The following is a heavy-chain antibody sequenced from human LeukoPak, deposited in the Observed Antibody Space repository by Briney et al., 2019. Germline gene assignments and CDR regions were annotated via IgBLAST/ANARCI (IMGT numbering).Heavy chain of an antibody. CDR1: GFTFNSYS. CDR2: ISSSSSYI. J-gene: IGHJ4*02. CDR3: ARSYGSGFSDFGY. Sequence: GGSLRLSCAASGFTFNSYSMNWVRQAPGKGLEWVSSISSSSSYIYYADSVKGRFTISRDNAKNSLYLQMNSLRAEDTAVYYCARSYGSGFSDFGYWGQGTLVTVSS. V-gene: IGHV3-21*01. D-gene: IGHD6-19*01.